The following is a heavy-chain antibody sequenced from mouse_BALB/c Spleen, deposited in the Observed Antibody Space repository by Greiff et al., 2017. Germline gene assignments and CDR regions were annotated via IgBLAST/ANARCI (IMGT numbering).Heavy chain of an antibody. J-gene: IGHJ4*01. CDR3: ARGGGPYAMDY. CDR1: GFTFTDYY. CDR2: IRNKANGYTT. Sequence: EVMLVESGGGLVQPGGSLRLSCATSGFTFTDYYMSWVRQPPGKALEWLGFIRNKANGYTTEYSASVKGRFTISRDNSQSILYLQMNTLRAEDSATYYCARGGGPYAMDYWGQGTSVTVSS. V-gene: IGHV7-3*02.